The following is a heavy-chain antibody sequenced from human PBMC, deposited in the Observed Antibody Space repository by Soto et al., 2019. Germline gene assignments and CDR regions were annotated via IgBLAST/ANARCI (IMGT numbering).Heavy chain of an antibody. CDR2: IYSGGST. CDR1: GFTVSRNY. V-gene: IGHV3-53*01. CDR3: ARDRVESGYPEYFQH. D-gene: IGHD3-22*01. J-gene: IGHJ1*01. Sequence: EVQLVESGGGLIQPGGSLRLSCAASGFTVSRNYMSRVRQAPGKGLEWVSVIYSGGSTYYADSVKGRFTISRDNSKNTLYLQMNSLRAEDTAVYYCARDRVESGYPEYFQHWGQGTLVTVSS.